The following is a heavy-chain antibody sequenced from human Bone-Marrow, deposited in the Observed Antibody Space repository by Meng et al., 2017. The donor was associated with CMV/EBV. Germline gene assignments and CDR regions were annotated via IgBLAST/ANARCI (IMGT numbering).Heavy chain of an antibody. Sequence: SETLSLTCTVSGGSISSGGYYWSWIRQHPGKGLEWIGYIYYSGSTYYNPSLKSRVTISVDTSKNQFSLKLSSVTAADTAVYYCARGRLGYCSSTSRPARGWFDPWGQGTLVTVSS. D-gene: IGHD2-2*01. V-gene: IGHV4-31*03. CDR3: ARGRLGYCSSTSRPARGWFDP. CDR2: IYYSGST. J-gene: IGHJ5*02. CDR1: GGSISSGGYY.